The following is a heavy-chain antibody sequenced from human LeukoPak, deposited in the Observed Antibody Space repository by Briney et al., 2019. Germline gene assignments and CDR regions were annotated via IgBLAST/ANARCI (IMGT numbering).Heavy chain of an antibody. Sequence: QAGGSLRLSCAASGFTFSSYGMHWVRQAPGKGLEWVAVMSYDGHITYYADPLKGRFTISRDNSKNTLYLQMNSLRVEDTAVYYCAKVQLERRELLPNFDYWGQGTLVTVSS. J-gene: IGHJ4*02. D-gene: IGHD1-1*01. V-gene: IGHV3-30*18. CDR3: AKVQLERRELLPNFDY. CDR1: GFTFSSYG. CDR2: MSYDGHIT.